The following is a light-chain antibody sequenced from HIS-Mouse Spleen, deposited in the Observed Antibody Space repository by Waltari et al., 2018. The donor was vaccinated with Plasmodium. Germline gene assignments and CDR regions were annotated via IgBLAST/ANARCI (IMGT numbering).Light chain of an antibody. CDR3: QQRSNWPRVLT. CDR2: DAS. Sequence: EIVLTPSPATLSLSPGARATLSCRASQSVSSYLAWYQQKPGQAPRPLIYDASNRATGIPARFSGSGSGTDFTLTISSLEPEDFAVYYCQQRSNWPRVLTFGGGTKVEIK. V-gene: IGKV3-11*01. CDR1: QSVSSY. J-gene: IGKJ4*01.